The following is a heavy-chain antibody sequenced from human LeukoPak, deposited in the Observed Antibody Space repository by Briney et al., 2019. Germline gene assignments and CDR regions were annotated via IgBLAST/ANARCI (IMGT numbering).Heavy chain of an antibody. CDR1: GGSISSYY. D-gene: IGHD3-22*01. CDR2: IYYSGST. Sequence: SETLSLTCTVSGGSISSYYWSWIRQPPGKGLEWIGYIYYSGSTNYNPSLKSRVTILVDTSKNQFSLKLSSVTAADTAVYYCARGGGPAGDYYDSSGYYQLDYWGQGTLVTVSS. V-gene: IGHV4-59*08. CDR3: ARGGGPAGDYYDSSGYYQLDY. J-gene: IGHJ4*02.